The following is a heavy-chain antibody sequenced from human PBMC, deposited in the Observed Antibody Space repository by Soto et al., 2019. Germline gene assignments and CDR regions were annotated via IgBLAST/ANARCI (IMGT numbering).Heavy chain of an antibody. Sequence: GGSLRLSCAASGFTFSSYSMNWVRQAPGKGLEWVSSISSSSSYIYYADSVKGRFTISRDNAKNSLYLQMNSLRAEDTAVYYCAGSIAVAGTGVGWFDPWGQGTLVTVSS. J-gene: IGHJ5*02. CDR2: ISSSSSYI. V-gene: IGHV3-21*01. D-gene: IGHD6-19*01. CDR1: GFTFSSYS. CDR3: AGSIAVAGTGVGWFDP.